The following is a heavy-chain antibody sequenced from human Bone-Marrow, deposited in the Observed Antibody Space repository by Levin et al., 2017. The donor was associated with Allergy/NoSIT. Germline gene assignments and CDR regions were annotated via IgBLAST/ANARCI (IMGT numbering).Heavy chain of an antibody. CDR1: GVTFSNYA. V-gene: IGHV3-23*01. CDR2: MSGPGGST. CDR3: AKHPSPSPYYGMDV. J-gene: IGHJ6*02. Sequence: GESLKISCAAAGVTFSNYAMSWVRQAPGKGLEWVSSMSGPGGSTYYADSVKGRFTMSRDNSKNTVYLQMNSLRVEDPAVFYCAKHPSPSPYYGMDVWGHGSTVTVS.